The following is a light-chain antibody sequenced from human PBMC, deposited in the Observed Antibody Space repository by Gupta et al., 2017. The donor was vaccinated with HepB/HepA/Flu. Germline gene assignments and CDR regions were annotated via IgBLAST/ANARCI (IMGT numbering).Light chain of an antibody. CDR3: MQALQTPYT. CDR2: LGS. Sequence: DRGMTHSPLSLPVTPGERSSTSCRSSQSLMLSNGYNYLDWYLQKPGQSPQLLIYLGSNRASGVPDRFSGSGSGTDFTLKISRVEAEDVGVYYCMQALQTPYTFGQGTKLEIK. J-gene: IGKJ2*01. V-gene: IGKV2-28*01. CDR1: QSLMLSNGYNY.